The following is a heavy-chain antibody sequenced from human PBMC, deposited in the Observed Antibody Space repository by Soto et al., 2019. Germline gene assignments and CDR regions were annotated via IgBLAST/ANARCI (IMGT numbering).Heavy chain of an antibody. Sequence: QVQLVQSGAEVKKPGSSVKVSCKASGGTFSSYAISWVRQAPGQGLEWMGGIIPIFGTANYAQKFQGRVTXTXDXXTSTADQELRSLRSEDTAVYFCARGHYFRTGWFDPWGQGTLVTVSA. V-gene: IGHV1-69*05. CDR2: IIPIFGTA. D-gene: IGHD4-17*01. CDR3: ARGHYFRTGWFDP. J-gene: IGHJ5*02. CDR1: GGTFSSYA.